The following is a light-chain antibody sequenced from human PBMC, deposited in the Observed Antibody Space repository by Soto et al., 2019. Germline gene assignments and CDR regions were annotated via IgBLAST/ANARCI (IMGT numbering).Light chain of an antibody. CDR1: QSLVYSDGNTY. CDR2: NVS. V-gene: IGKV2-30*01. Sequence: DVVLTQSPLSLPVTLGQPASISCKSSQSLVYSDGNTYLNWFQQRPGQSPRRLIYNVSNRDSGVPDRFSGRGSGTDFTLKISRVEAEDVGVYYCMQGTYWPLTFGGGTKVEIK. CDR3: MQGTYWPLT. J-gene: IGKJ4*02.